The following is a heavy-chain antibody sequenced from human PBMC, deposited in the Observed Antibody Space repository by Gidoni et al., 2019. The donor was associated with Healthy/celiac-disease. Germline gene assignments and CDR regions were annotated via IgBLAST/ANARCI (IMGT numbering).Heavy chain of an antibody. CDR1: GGSIRSSSSY. CDR3: ARQRGGLVDY. Sequence: QLQLQASGPGLVKPSATLSLTCTVSGGSIRSSSSYWGWIRQPPGKWLEWSGSSYYSGSTYYNPSLKSRVTISVDTSKNQFSLKLSAVTAADTAVYYCARQRGGLVDYWGQGTLVTVSS. V-gene: IGHV4-39*01. CDR2: SYYSGST. J-gene: IGHJ4*02. D-gene: IGHD1-26*01.